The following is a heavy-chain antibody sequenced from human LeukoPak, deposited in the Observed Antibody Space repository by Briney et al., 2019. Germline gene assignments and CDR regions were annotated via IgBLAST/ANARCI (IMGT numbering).Heavy chain of an antibody. D-gene: IGHD3-10*01. CDR3: ARLYYYGSGTSPGDYYHYYYMDV. V-gene: IGHV3-11*04. J-gene: IGHJ6*03. CDR1: GFTFSDYY. CDR2: ISSSGSTI. Sequence: GGSLRLSCAASGFTFSDYYMSWIRQAPGKGLEWVSYISSSGSTIYYADSVKGRFTISRDNAKTSLYLQMNSLRAEDTAVYYCARLYYYGSGTSPGDYYHYYYMDVWGKGTTVTVSS.